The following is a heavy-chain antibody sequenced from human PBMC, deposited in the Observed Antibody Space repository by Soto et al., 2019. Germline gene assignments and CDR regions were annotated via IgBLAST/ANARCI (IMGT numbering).Heavy chain of an antibody. J-gene: IGHJ4*02. V-gene: IGHV6-1*01. Sequence: QVQLQQSGPGLVKPSQTLSLTCAISGDSVSSKTVAWNWIRQSPSRGLEWLGRTYYRTKWYTDYALSMKSRITINPDTSMNQFSLHLNSVTPEDTAVYFCARESETLDYWGQGTLVTVSS. CDR3: ARESETLDY. CDR1: GDSVSSKTVA. CDR2: TYYRTKWYT.